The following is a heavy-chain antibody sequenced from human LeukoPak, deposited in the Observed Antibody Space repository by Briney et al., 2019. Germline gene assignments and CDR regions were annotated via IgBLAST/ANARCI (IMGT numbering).Heavy chain of an antibody. Sequence: RASVTVSFKGSGYTFTGYYMHWVRQAPGQGLEWMGWINPNSGGTNYAQKFQGRVTMTRDTSISTAYMELSRLRSDDTAVYYCARDAGHNWNYFDYWGQGTLVTVSS. J-gene: IGHJ4*02. CDR2: INPNSGGT. CDR3: ARDAGHNWNYFDY. V-gene: IGHV1-2*02. D-gene: IGHD1-20*01. CDR1: GYTFTGYY.